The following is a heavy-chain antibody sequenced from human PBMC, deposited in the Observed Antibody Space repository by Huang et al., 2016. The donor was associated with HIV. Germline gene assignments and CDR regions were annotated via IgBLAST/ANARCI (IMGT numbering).Heavy chain of an antibody. V-gene: IGHV3-9*01. J-gene: IGHJ4*02. CDR1: GFAFSQYA. CDR3: VIMDDYFDY. CDR2: IGGNSGDI. D-gene: IGHD2-8*01. Sequence: VQLVESGGGLVQPGWSLRLSCVASGFAFSQYAVHWVRQSQGKGLEWVSGIGGNSGDIAYAASVRGRFVISRDNAKKSLYLKMNGLRLEDTALYFCVIMDDYFDYWGQGVLVGVSS.